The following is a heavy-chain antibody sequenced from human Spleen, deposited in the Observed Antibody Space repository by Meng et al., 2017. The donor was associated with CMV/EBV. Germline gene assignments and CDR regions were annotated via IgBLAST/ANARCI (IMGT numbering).Heavy chain of an antibody. D-gene: IGHD1-14*01. CDR1: GYTFTGYY. V-gene: IGHV1-2*02. Sequence: ASVKVSCKASGYTFTGYYIHWVRQAPGQGLEWMGWINPNTGDTKYPQRFQGRVTMTTDRSISTAYMELSRLRSEDTAVYYCALQLPNRNWGQGTLVTVSS. CDR3: ALQLPNRN. J-gene: IGHJ4*02. CDR2: INPNTGDT.